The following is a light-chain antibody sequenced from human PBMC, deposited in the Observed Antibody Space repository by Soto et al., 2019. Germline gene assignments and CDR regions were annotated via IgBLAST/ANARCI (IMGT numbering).Light chain of an antibody. Sequence: IVLTQSPGTLSLSPGERATLSCRASQSVTTQLAWYQQKPGQAPRLIIHGASRRATGIPDRISGSGSGTDFTLTISRVEPEDVAVYYCQQYGGSTRTFGQGTKVDIK. J-gene: IGKJ1*01. V-gene: IGKV3-20*01. CDR3: QQYGGSTRT. CDR2: GAS. CDR1: QSVTTQ.